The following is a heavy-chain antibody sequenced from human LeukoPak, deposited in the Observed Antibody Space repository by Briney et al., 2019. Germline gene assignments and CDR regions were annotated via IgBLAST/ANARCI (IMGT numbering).Heavy chain of an antibody. CDR1: GYTFTSYD. CDR2: MNPNSGNT. Sequence: ASVKVSCKASGYTFTSYDIHWVRQATGQGLEWMGWMNPNSGNTGYAQKFQGRVTMTRNTSISTAYMELSSLRSEDTAVYYCARGRVLEYYYDSTSAFDIWGQGTMVTVSS. D-gene: IGHD3-22*01. CDR3: ARGRVLEYYYDSTSAFDI. J-gene: IGHJ3*02. V-gene: IGHV1-8*01.